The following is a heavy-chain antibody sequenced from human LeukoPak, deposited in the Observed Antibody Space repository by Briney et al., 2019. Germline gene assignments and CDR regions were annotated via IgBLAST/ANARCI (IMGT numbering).Heavy chain of an antibody. J-gene: IGHJ2*01. V-gene: IGHV3-11*01. Sequence: GGSLRLSCAASGFTFSDYYMCWIRQAPGKGLEWVSYISSSGSTIYYADSVKGRFTISRDNAKNSLYLQMNSLRAEDTAVYYCARDPGHYDILTGYSPAGYFDLWGRGTLVTVSS. CDR1: GFTFSDYY. CDR3: ARDPGHYDILTGYSPAGYFDL. D-gene: IGHD3-9*01. CDR2: ISSSGSTI.